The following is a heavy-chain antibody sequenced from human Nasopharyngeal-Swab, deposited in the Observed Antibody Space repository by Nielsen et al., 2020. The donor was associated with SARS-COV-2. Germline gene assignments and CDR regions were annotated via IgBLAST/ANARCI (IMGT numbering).Heavy chain of an antibody. CDR2: IDPSDSYT. Sequence: GESLKISCKGSGYSFTSYSFSWVRQMPGTGLEWMGRIDPSDSYTNYSPSFQGHVTISADKSISTAYLQWSSLKASDTAMYYCARSTIFGVVIHYGMDVWGQGTTVTVSS. D-gene: IGHD3-3*01. CDR1: GYSFTSYS. J-gene: IGHJ6*02. CDR3: ARSTIFGVVIHYGMDV. V-gene: IGHV5-10-1*01.